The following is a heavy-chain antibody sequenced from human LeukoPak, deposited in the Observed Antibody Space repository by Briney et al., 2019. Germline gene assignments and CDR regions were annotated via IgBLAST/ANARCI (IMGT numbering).Heavy chain of an antibody. D-gene: IGHD3-22*01. CDR1: GYTFTSYG. J-gene: IGHJ4*02. CDR3: ARVFLDSSGYWGPGY. CDR2: ISAYNGNT. Sequence: GASVKVSCKASGYTFTSYGISWVRQAPGQGLEWMGWISAYNGNTNYAQKLQGRVTMTTDTSTSTAYMELRSLRSDDTAVYYCARVFLDSSGYWGPGYWGQGTLVTVSS. V-gene: IGHV1-18*01.